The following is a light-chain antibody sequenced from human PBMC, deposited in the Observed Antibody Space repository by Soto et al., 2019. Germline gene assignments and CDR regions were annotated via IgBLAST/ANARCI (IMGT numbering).Light chain of an antibody. CDR2: DVR. J-gene: IGLJ2*01. Sequence: QSVLTQPASMSGSPGQSITISCTGTSSDIGGYNYISWYQQLPGKAPKFIIYDVRNRPSGVSNRFSGSRSGNTASLTISGLQAEDEAAYYCRSYTSSSTVIFGGGTKLTVL. CDR1: SSDIGGYNY. V-gene: IGLV2-14*01. CDR3: RSYTSSSTVI.